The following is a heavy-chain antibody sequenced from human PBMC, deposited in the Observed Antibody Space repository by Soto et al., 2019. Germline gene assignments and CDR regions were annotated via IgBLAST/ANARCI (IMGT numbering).Heavy chain of an antibody. CDR1: GCNFSSYS. V-gene: IGHV3-21*01. CDR2: ISSSSSYI. D-gene: IGHD6-13*01. CDR3: ARELRSSSWPFDY. J-gene: IGHJ4*02. Sequence: GGSLRLSCTASGCNFSSYSMNWVRQAPGKGLEWVSSISSSSSYIYYADSVKGRFTISRDNAKNSLYLQMNSLRAEDTAVYYCARELRSSSWPFDYWGQGTLVTVSS.